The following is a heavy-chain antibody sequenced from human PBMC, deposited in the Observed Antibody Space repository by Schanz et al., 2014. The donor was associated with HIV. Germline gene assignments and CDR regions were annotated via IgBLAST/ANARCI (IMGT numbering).Heavy chain of an antibody. J-gene: IGHJ4*02. Sequence: EVQLVESGGGLVQPGGSLRLSCAASGFTFSNYNMNWVRQAPGKGLEWVSYISSTSSTISYRDSVKGRFTISRDNAKNSLYLQMTSLRVEDTAVYYCATTWRAMYGELDYWGQGTLVTVSS. D-gene: IGHD4-17*01. CDR2: ISSTSSTI. V-gene: IGHV3-48*04. CDR1: GFTFSNYN. CDR3: ATTWRAMYGELDY.